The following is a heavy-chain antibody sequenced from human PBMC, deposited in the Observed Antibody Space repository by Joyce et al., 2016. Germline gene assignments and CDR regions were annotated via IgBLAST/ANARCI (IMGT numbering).Heavy chain of an antibody. CDR1: GFTFSSYS. Sequence: EVQLVESGGGLVKPGGSLRLYCAASGFTFSSYSMSWVRQAQGKGLEWVSSLSSSSSYIKYTDSVKGRFTISRDNAKNSLYLQMNSLRVEDTAVYYCARSSYTNGIFDYWGQGTLVTVSS. V-gene: IGHV3-21*01. D-gene: IGHD2-8*01. J-gene: IGHJ4*02. CDR2: LSSSSSYI. CDR3: ARSSYTNGIFDY.